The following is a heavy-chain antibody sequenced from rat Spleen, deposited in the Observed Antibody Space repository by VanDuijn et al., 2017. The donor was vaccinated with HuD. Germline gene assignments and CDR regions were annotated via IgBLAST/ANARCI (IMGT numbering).Heavy chain of an antibody. CDR2: ISTGGGNT. CDR1: GFTFTNYY. V-gene: IGHV5S23*01. Sequence: EVQLVESGGGLAQPGRSLKLSCAASGFTFTNYYMAWVRQAPTKGLEWVASISTGGGNTYYRDSVKGRFTISRDNAKSTLYLQMNSLQTDDTAIYFCTRSYGGYTQHWFTYWGQGALVTVSS. J-gene: IGHJ3*01. D-gene: IGHD1-11*01. CDR3: TRSYGGYTQHWFTY.